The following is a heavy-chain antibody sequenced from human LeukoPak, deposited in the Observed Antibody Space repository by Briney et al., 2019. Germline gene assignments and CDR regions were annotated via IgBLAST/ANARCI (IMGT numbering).Heavy chain of an antibody. CDR2: ISYDGSNK. CDR1: GFTFSSYA. Sequence: PAGGSLRLSCAASGFTFSSYAMSWVRQAPGKGLEWVAVISYDGSNKYYADSVKGRFTISRDNSKNTLYLQMNSLRAEDTAVYYCARDSLYCSGGSCYAVRLPDYWGQGTLVTVSS. J-gene: IGHJ4*02. CDR3: ARDSLYCSGGSCYAVRLPDY. V-gene: IGHV3-30-3*01. D-gene: IGHD2-15*01.